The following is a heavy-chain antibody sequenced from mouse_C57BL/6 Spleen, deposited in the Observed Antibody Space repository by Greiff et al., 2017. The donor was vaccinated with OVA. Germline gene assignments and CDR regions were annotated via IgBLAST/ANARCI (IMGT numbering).Heavy chain of an antibody. D-gene: IGHD2-1*01. V-gene: IGHV1-18*01. J-gene: IGHJ2*01. CDR2: INPNNGGT. CDR3: ARGDYGNYVFDY. CDR1: GYTFTDYN. Sequence: DVKLQESGPELVKPGASVKIPCKASGYTFTDYNMDWVKQSHGKSLEWIGDINPNNGGTIYNQKFKGKATLTVDKSSSTAYMELRSLTSEDTAVYYCARGDYGNYVFDYWGQGTTLTVSS.